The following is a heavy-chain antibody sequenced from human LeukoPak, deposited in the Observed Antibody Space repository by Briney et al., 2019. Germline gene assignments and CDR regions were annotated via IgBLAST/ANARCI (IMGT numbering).Heavy chain of an antibody. D-gene: IGHD3-3*01. V-gene: IGHV1-18*01. Sequence: GASVKVSCKASGYSFVSYGISWVRQAPGQGLEWMGWISSYNGHTNYAQKFQGRVTMTRDTATTTTYMEMRTLRSDDTAVYYCAREEYDFWSGYSPAEYWGQGTLVTVSS. CDR2: ISSYNGHT. CDR1: GYSFVSYG. J-gene: IGHJ4*02. CDR3: AREEYDFWSGYSPAEY.